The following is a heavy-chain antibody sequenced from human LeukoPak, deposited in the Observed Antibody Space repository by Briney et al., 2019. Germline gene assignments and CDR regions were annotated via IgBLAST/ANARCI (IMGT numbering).Heavy chain of an antibody. Sequence: SVMVSCKASGYTFTGYYIHWVRQAPGQGLEWMGRIIPILGIANYAQKFQGRVTITADKSTSTAYMELSSLRSEDTAVYYCARDDSYGYDYWGQGTLVTVSS. CDR2: IIPILGIA. V-gene: IGHV1-69*04. CDR3: ARDDSYGYDY. D-gene: IGHD5-18*01. CDR1: GYTFTGYY. J-gene: IGHJ4*02.